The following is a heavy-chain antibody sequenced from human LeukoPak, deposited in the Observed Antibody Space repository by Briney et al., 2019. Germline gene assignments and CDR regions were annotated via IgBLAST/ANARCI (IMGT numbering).Heavy chain of an antibody. J-gene: IGHJ4*02. CDR2: INHSGST. V-gene: IGHV4-34*01. Sequence: SETLSLTCGVYGGSFSGYYWSWIRQPPGKGLEWIGEINHSGSTNYNPSLKSRVTISVDKSKNQFSLKLSSVTAADTAVYYCARGEWDPYDVSGYYSDYWGQGTLVTVSS. CDR3: ARGEWDPYDVSGYYSDY. CDR1: GGSFSGYY. D-gene: IGHD3-22*01.